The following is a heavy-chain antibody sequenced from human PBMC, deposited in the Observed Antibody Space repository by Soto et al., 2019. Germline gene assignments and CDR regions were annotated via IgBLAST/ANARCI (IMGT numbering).Heavy chain of an antibody. CDR2: INHSGST. V-gene: IGHV4-34*01. CDR3: AGTPVYYGSGSYSPDY. D-gene: IGHD3-10*01. Sequence: PSETLSLTCAVYGGSFSGYYWSWIRQPPGKGLEWIGEINHSGSTNYNPSLKSRVTISVDTSKNQFSLKLSSVTAADTSVYYCAGTPVYYGSGSYSPDYWGQGTLVTVS. CDR1: GGSFSGYY. J-gene: IGHJ4*02.